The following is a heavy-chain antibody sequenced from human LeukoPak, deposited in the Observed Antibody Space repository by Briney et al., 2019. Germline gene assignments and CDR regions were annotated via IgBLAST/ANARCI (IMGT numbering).Heavy chain of an antibody. CDR3: ARGMIYDSSGFVAFDI. CDR1: GYTFISYG. Sequence: GASVKVSCKASGYTFISYGISWVRQAPGQGLEWMGGISAYNGNTNYAQKFQGRVTMTTDTLTTTAYTEMRSLRSDDTAVYYCARGMIYDSSGFVAFDIWGQGTMVTVSS. D-gene: IGHD3-22*01. V-gene: IGHV1-18*01. CDR2: ISAYNGNT. J-gene: IGHJ3*02.